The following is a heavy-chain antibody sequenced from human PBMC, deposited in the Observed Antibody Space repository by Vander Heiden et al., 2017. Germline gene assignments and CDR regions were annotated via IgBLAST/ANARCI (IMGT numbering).Heavy chain of an antibody. D-gene: IGHD4-17*01. CDR3: AKHSYGDGAFF. CDR1: GYSFVSYW. J-gene: IGHJ4*02. CDR2: IYPDNSDT. V-gene: IGHV5-51*01. Sequence: EVQLVQSGAELKKPGESLKISCQASGYSFVSYWIGWVRQVPGKGLEWMGLIYPDNSDTRYSPAFQGQVTISADKSSNTAFLQWSSLKASDTAIYYCAKHSYGDGAFFWGQGTLVTVSS.